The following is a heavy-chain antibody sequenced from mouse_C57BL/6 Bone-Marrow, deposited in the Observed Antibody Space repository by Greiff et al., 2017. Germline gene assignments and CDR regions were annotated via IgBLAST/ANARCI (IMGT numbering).Heavy chain of an antibody. D-gene: IGHD3-2*02. CDR2: ISNGGGST. CDR3: ARHSSGFYFDY. J-gene: IGHJ2*01. CDR1: GFTFSDYY. Sequence: EVQLVESGGGLVQPGGSLKLSCAASGFTFSDYYMYWVRQTPEKRLEWVAYISNGGGSTYYPDTVKGRFTISRDNAKNTLYLQMSRLKSEDTAMYYCARHSSGFYFDYWGQGTTLTVSS. V-gene: IGHV5-12*01.